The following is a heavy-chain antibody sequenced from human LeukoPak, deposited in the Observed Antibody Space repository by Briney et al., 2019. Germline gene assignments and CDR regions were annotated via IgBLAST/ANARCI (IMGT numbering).Heavy chain of an antibody. D-gene: IGHD6-13*01. CDR2: IYSGGST. J-gene: IGHJ4*02. V-gene: IGHV3-53*01. Sequence: GGSLRLSCAASGFTVSSNYVSWVRQAPGKGLERVSVIYSGGSTYYADSVKGRFTISRDNSKNTLYLQMNSLRAEDTAVYYCAREAPYSSSWYDYWGQGTLVTVSS. CDR1: GFTVSSNY. CDR3: AREAPYSSSWYDY.